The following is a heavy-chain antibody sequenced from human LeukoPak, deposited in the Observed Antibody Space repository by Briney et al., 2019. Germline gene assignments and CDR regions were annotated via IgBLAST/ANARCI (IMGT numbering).Heavy chain of an antibody. D-gene: IGHD6-13*01. CDR2: INHSGST. V-gene: IGHV4-34*01. Sequence: SETLSLTCAVYGGSFSGYYWSWIRQPPGKGLEWIGEINHSGSTNYNPSLKSRVTISVGTSKNQFSLKLGSVTAADTAVYYCARGDSSSWYWFDPWGQGTLVTVSS. J-gene: IGHJ5*02. CDR3: ARGDSSSWYWFDP. CDR1: GGSFSGYY.